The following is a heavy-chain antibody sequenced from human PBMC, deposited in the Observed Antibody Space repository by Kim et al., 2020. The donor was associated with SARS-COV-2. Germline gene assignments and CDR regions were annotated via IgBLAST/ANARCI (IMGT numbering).Heavy chain of an antibody. D-gene: IGHD6-13*01. V-gene: IGHV4-39*07. CDR1: GGSISSSSYY. CDR2: IYYSGST. Sequence: SETLSLTCTVSGGSISSSSYYWGWLRQRPGKGLEWFGSIYYSGSTYYNPSFESRVTISVDTSKNQFSLKLSSVTAADTTVYYYARDGEYSSSWYLKGPRSWFDPWGQGTLVTVSS. J-gene: IGHJ5*02. CDR3: ARDGEYSSSWYLKGPRSWFDP.